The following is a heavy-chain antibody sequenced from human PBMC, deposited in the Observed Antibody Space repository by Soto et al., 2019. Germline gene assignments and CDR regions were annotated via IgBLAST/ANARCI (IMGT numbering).Heavy chain of an antibody. D-gene: IGHD5-18*01. V-gene: IGHV4-4*07. Sequence: SETLSLTCPVSGGSLSSYYLSWIRPPAGKGLEWIGRIYTSGSTNYNPSLKSRVTMSVDTSKNQFSLKLSSVTAADTAVYYCASNTAMGYNWFDPWGQGTLVTVSS. CDR2: IYTSGST. CDR3: ASNTAMGYNWFDP. J-gene: IGHJ5*02. CDR1: GGSLSSYY.